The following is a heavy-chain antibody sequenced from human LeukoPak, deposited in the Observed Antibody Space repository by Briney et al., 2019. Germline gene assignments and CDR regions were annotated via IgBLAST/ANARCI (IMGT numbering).Heavy chain of an antibody. Sequence: SETLSLTCTVSGGSISSYYWSWIRQPPGKGLEWIGYIYYSGSTNYNPSLKSRVTISVDTSKNQFSLKLSSVTAADTAVYYCARQRQSNWFDPWGQGTLVTVSS. V-gene: IGHV4-59*08. J-gene: IGHJ5*02. CDR3: ARQRQSNWFDP. CDR2: IYYSGST. CDR1: GGSISSYY.